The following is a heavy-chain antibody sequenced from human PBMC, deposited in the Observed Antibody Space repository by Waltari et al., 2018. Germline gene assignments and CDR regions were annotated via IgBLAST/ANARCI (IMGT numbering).Heavy chain of an antibody. CDR3: TTDQGDSYTFYSFDY. J-gene: IGHJ4*02. CDR2: IKTQSDGGGAT. D-gene: IGHD3-16*02. CDR1: GFTFRNTW. V-gene: IGHV3-15*01. Sequence: EVQLVESGGGLVNPGGSLRLSCAASGFTFRNTWMDWVRQAPGKGLEWIARIKTQSDGGGATYYAAPVTGRFTVSRDDSKNMLYLQMSSLKTEDTAMYYCTTDQGDSYTFYSFDYWGQGTLVTVSS.